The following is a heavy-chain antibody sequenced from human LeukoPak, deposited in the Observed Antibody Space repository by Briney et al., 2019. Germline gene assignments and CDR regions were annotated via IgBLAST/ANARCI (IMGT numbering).Heavy chain of an antibody. V-gene: IGHV1-2*06. CDR3: ARGYCSGGSCYSVENWFDP. CDR1: GYTFTGYY. J-gene: IGHJ5*02. D-gene: IGHD2-15*01. CDR2: INPNSGGT. Sequence: GASVKVPCKAAGYTFTGYYMFWVRQAPGQGLEWMGRINPNSGGTNCAQKFQGRVTMTRDTSISTAYMELSRLRSDDTAVYYCARGYCSGGSCYSVENWFDPWGQGTLVTVSS.